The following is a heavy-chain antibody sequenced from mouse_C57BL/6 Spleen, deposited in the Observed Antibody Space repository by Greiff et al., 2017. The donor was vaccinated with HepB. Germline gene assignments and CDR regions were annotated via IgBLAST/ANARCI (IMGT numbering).Heavy chain of an antibody. CDR1: GFTFSDYG. CDR2: ISSGSSTI. Sequence: EVKLVESGGGLVKPGGSLKLSCAASGFTFSDYGMHWVRQAPEKGLEWVAYISSGSSTIYYADTVKGRFTISRDNAKNTLFLQMTSLRSEDTAMYYCARQTGRGWFAYWGQGTLVTVSA. V-gene: IGHV5-17*01. J-gene: IGHJ3*01. CDR3: ARQTGRGWFAY. D-gene: IGHD4-1*01.